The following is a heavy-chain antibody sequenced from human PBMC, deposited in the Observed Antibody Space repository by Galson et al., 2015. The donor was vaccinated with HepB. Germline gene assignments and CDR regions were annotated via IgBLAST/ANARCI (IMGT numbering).Heavy chain of an antibody. V-gene: IGHV3-21*01. CDR3: ARGLGYCSSTSCYNYNYMDV. J-gene: IGHJ6*03. CDR1: GFTFSTYS. Sequence: SLRLSCAASGFTFSTYSMNWVRQAPGKGLEWVSSMSSSGSYIYYADSVKGRFTISRDNAKNSLYLQMNSLRAEDTAVYYCARGLGYCSSTSCYNYNYMDVWGKGTTVTVSS. CDR2: MSSSGSYI. D-gene: IGHD2-2*01.